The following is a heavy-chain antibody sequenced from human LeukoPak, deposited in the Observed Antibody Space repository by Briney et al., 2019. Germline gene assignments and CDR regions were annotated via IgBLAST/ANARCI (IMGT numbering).Heavy chain of an antibody. CDR1: GYTYTTYG. Sequence: GASVTVSCMTSGYTYTTYGLSWLRQAPGQGPEWMGWITAYNDKTLYSEKFQDRIIMTTDTPRSTAYMELRNLRSDDTAVYYCAKWGRLGQLSFFDHWGQGTLVTVSS. V-gene: IGHV1-18*01. CDR3: AKWGRLGQLSFFDH. CDR2: ITAYNDKT. D-gene: IGHD3-16*02. J-gene: IGHJ4*02.